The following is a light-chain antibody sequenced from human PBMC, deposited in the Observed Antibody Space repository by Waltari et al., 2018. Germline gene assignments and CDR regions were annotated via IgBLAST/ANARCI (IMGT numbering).Light chain of an antibody. CDR1: QSVLYSSNNKNY. J-gene: IGKJ1*01. Sequence: DIVMTQSPDSLAVSLGERATINCKSSQSVLYSSNNKNYLAGYQQKPGQPPKLFIYWASTRESGVPDRFSGSGSGTDFTLTISSLQAEDVAVYYCQQYLSTPPTCGQGTKVEIK. CDR3: QQYLSTPPT. V-gene: IGKV4-1*01. CDR2: WAS.